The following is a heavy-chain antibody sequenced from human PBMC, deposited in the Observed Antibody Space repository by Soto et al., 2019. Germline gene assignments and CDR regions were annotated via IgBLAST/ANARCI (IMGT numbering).Heavy chain of an antibody. CDR1: GGTFSSYA. Sequence: SVKVSCKASGGTFSSYAISWVRQAPGQGLEWMGGIIPIFGTANYAQKFQGRVTITADESTSTAYMELSSLRSEDTAVYYCATPTTKTYYYDSSGYSFDYWGQGTLVTVSS. CDR3: ATPTTKTYYYDSSGYSFDY. V-gene: IGHV1-69*13. CDR2: IIPIFGTA. D-gene: IGHD3-22*01. J-gene: IGHJ4*02.